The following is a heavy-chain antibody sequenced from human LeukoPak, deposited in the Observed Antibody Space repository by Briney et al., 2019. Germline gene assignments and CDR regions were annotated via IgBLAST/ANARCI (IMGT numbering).Heavy chain of an antibody. CDR3: ASWRGYYYYMDV. CDR2: INHSGST. CDR1: GGSFSGYY. Sequence: PSETLSLTCAVYGGSFSGYYWSWIRQPPGKGLEWIGEINHSGSTNYNPSLKSRVTISVDASKNQFSLKLSSVTAADTAVYYCASWRGYYYYMDVWGKGTTVTVSS. V-gene: IGHV4-34*01. J-gene: IGHJ6*03. D-gene: IGHD3-3*01.